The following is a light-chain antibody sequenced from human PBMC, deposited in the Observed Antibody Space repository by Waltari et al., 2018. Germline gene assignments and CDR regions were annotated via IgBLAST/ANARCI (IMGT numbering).Light chain of an antibody. CDR3: QQYNGWPPWT. CDR1: QSVSSN. J-gene: IGKJ1*01. V-gene: IGKV3-15*01. Sequence: EVVVTQSPATLSVSPGERAILPCRASQSVSSNLAWYQQKPGQAPRLLIYGASARAIGIPARFSGSGSGTEFTLTISSLQSEDFAVYYCQQYNGWPPWTFGQGTRVEIK. CDR2: GAS.